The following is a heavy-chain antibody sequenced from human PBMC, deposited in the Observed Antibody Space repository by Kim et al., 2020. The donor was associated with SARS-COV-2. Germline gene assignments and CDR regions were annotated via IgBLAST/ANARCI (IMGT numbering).Heavy chain of an antibody. CDR3: ARGPPYQREWFDY. Sequence: AQKFQGRVTMTRDTSTSTVYMELSSLRSEDTAVYYCARGPPYQREWFDYWGQGTLVTVSS. V-gene: IGHV1-46*01. J-gene: IGHJ4*02. D-gene: IGHD2-2*01.